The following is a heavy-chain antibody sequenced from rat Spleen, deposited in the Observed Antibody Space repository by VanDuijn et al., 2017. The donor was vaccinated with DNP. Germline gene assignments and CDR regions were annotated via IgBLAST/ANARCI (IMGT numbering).Heavy chain of an antibody. V-gene: IGHV5-22*01. CDR3: ARHNNFYAMDA. J-gene: IGHJ2*01. D-gene: IGHD1-10*01. Sequence: EVQLVESGGGLVQPGRSLKLSCAASGFTFSDYYMAWVRQAPKKGLEWVASISYEGSGTYYGDSVKGRITISRENAKSSLSLQMNSLRSEDTATYYCARHNNFYAMDAWGQGVMVTVSS. CDR2: ISYEGSGT. CDR1: GFTFSDYY.